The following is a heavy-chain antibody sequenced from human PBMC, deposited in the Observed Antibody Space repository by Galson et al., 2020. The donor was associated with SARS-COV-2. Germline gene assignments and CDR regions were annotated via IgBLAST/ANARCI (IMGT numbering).Heavy chain of an antibody. D-gene: IGHD3-3*01. CDR1: GGSISSYY. V-gene: IGHV4-59*01. Sequence: SETLSLTCTVSGGSISSYYWSWIRQPPGKGLEWIGYIHYSGSTNYNPSLKSRVTISVDTSKNQFSLKLSSVTAADTAVYYCARAAQTYYDFWSGYYNAPHFDYWGQGTLVAVSS. CDR3: ARAAQTYYDFWSGYYNAPHFDY. J-gene: IGHJ4*02. CDR2: IHYSGST.